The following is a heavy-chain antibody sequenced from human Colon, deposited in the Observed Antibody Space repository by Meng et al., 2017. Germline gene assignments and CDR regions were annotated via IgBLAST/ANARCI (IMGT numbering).Heavy chain of an antibody. CDR2: VYYTGSA. V-gene: IGHV4-61*03. D-gene: IGHD1-26*01. CDR1: GGSVSSPSYY. CDR3: ARGRGSYSSIDF. J-gene: IGHJ4*02. Sequence: VRLQGSGPRLVRPSGTLSLTCTLSGGSVSSPSYYWSWIRQTPGKGLEWIGYVYYTGSANYNPSLKSRVTISVDTSKNHFSLNLTSVTAADTAVYYCARGRGSYSSIDFWGQGTLVTVSS.